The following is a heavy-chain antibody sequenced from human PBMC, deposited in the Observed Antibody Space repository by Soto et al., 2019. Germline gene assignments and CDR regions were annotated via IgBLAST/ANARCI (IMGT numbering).Heavy chain of an antibody. V-gene: IGHV3-11*01. Sequence: QVQLVESGGGLVKPGGSLRLSCVTSGFTFSDYYMSWIRQAPGKGLEWVSYISSSGSTIYYADSVKGRFTISRDNAKNXXYAKMNSLRAEDTAVYYCARELTPRRYGDEPYNDYWGQGTLVTVSS. CDR3: ARELTPRRYGDEPYNDY. J-gene: IGHJ4*02. D-gene: IGHD4-17*01. CDR1: GFTFSDYY. CDR2: ISSSGSTI.